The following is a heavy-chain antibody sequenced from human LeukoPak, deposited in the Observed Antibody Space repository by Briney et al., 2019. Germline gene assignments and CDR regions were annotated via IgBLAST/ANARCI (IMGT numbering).Heavy chain of an antibody. Sequence: AGGSLRLSCAASGFTFSSYGMHWVRQAPGKGLEWVAFIRYDGSNKYYADSVKGRFTISRDNSKNTLYLQMNSLRAEDTAVYYCAKVSMIVVAADAFDIWGQGTMVTVSS. CDR3: AKVSMIVVAADAFDI. CDR1: GFTFSSYG. V-gene: IGHV3-30*02. J-gene: IGHJ3*02. CDR2: IRYDGSNK. D-gene: IGHD3-22*01.